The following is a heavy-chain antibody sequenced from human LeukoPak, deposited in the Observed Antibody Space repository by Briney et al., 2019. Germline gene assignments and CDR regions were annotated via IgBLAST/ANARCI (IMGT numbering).Heavy chain of an antibody. J-gene: IGHJ5*02. CDR3: ARHPPRDCSSSSCYKRWFDP. CDR1: GGSISSSASY. V-gene: IGHV4-39*01. Sequence: SETLSLTCTVSGGSISSSASYWGWIRQPPGKGLEWIGSMYYSGSTYYNPSLKSRVTISVDTSKNQFSLKLNSVTAADTAVYYCARHPPRDCSSSSCYKRWFDPWGQGTLVTVSS. D-gene: IGHD2-2*02. CDR2: MYYSGST.